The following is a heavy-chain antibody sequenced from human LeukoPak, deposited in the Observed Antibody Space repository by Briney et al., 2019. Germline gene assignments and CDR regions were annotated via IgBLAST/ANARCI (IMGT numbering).Heavy chain of an antibody. CDR1: GFTFSSYS. D-gene: IGHD3-10*01. Sequence: PGGSLRLSCAASGFTFSSYSMNWVRQAPGKGLEWVSYISSSGSTIYYAASVQGRFTISRDNAKDSLSLQMNSLRADDTAVYYCARSTRGSGSYYQAYWGQGTLVTVSS. J-gene: IGHJ4*02. CDR2: ISSSGSTI. CDR3: ARSTRGSGSYYQAY. V-gene: IGHV3-48*04.